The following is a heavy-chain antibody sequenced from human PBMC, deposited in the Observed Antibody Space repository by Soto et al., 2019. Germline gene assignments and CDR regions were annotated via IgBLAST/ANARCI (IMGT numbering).Heavy chain of an antibody. D-gene: IGHD3-3*01. J-gene: IGHJ6*02. Sequence: VGSVRLSCAASGFTFSSYAMHWVRQAPGKGLEWVAVISYDGSNKYYADSVKGRFTISRDNSKNTLYLQMNSLRAEDTAVYYCARGPVLRFLEWLPSTGGMDVWGQGTTVTVSS. CDR2: ISYDGSNK. CDR1: GFTFSSYA. CDR3: ARGPVLRFLEWLPSTGGMDV. V-gene: IGHV3-30-3*01.